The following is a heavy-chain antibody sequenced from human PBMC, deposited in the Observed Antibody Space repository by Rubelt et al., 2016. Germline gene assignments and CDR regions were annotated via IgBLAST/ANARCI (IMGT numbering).Heavy chain of an antibody. V-gene: IGHV5-51*01. CDR2: IYPGDSDT. CDR3: AKLHVTNLSPLFS. D-gene: IGHD4-11*01. Sequence: GKGLEWMGIIYPGDSDTRYSPSFQGQVTISADKSISTAYLQWTSLKASDTAMYYCAKLHVTNLSPLFSWGQGTLVTVSS. J-gene: IGHJ5*02.